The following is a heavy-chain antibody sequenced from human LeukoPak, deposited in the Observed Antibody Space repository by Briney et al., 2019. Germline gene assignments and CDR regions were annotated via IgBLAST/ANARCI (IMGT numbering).Heavy chain of an antibody. Sequence: PGGSLRLSCAASGFNFSSYWMHWVRQAPGKGLVWGSGISGSAGSTFYADSVKGRFTISRDNSKNTLYLQMNSLRAEDTALYYCAKDLLQGYCSSTSCYPRSPLVYWGQGTLVTVSS. CDR2: ISGSAGST. D-gene: IGHD2-2*01. CDR1: GFNFSSYW. J-gene: IGHJ4*02. CDR3: AKDLLQGYCSSTSCYPRSPLVY. V-gene: IGHV3-23*01.